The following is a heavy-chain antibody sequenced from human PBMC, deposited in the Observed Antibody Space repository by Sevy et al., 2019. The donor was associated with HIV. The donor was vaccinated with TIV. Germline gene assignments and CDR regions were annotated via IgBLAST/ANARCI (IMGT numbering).Heavy chain of an antibody. V-gene: IGHV4-59*01. D-gene: IGHD2-21*02. CDR2: IYYSGST. CDR3: AREVVVTDTDYYYYMDV. Sequence: SETLSLTCTVSGGSISSYYWSWIRQPPGKGLEWIGYIYYSGSTNYNPSLKSRVTISVDTSKNQFSLKLSSVTAADTAVYYCAREVVVTDTDYYYYMDVWDKGTTVTVSS. CDR1: GGSISSYY. J-gene: IGHJ6*03.